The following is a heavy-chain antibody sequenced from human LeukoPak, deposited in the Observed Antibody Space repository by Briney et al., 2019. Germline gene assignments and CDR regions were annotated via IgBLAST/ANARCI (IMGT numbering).Heavy chain of an antibody. D-gene: IGHD2-15*01. CDR1: GFTFSNYW. V-gene: IGHV3-74*01. CDR2: INSDGSST. J-gene: IGHJ4*02. CDR3: ARGRDYCSDY. Sequence: PGGSLRLSCAASGFTFSNYWMHWVRQAPGKGLVWVSRINSDGSSTTYADSVKGRFTISRDNPKNTLYLQMNSLGPEDTALYYCARGRDYCSDYWGQGTLVTVSS.